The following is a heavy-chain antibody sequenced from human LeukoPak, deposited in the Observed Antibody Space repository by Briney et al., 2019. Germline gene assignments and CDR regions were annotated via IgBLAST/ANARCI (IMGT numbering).Heavy chain of an antibody. D-gene: IGHD4-17*01. V-gene: IGHV6-1*01. Sequence: SQTLSLTCALSGDTLSSNSAAGDWGRQCRGRGVEWVVRTYYRAKLYNDYAVSVKNRITINPDTSKNQFSLQLNSVTPEDTAVYYCAREADYGDGNWFDRWGQGTLVTVSS. J-gene: IGHJ5*02. CDR1: GDTLSSNSAA. CDR3: AREADYGDGNWFDR. CDR2: TYYRAKLYN.